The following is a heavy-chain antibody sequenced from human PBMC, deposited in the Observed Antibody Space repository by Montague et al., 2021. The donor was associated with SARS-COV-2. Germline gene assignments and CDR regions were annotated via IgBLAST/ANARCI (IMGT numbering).Heavy chain of an antibody. Sequence: SETLSLTCAVYGESVSGYYWSWIRQSPGKGLEWIGEINHSGSTAYNPSLKSRVTISVHTSRNQFSLDFSSVTAADTAVYYCAGCTLDGGNSGYEVCYFDYWGQGTLVTVSS. CDR2: INHSGST. V-gene: IGHV4-34*01. CDR1: GESVSGYY. D-gene: IGHD5-12*01. CDR3: AGCTLDGGNSGYEVCYFDY. J-gene: IGHJ4*03.